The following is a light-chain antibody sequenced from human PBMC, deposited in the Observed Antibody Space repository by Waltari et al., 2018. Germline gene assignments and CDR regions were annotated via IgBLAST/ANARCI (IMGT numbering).Light chain of an antibody. CDR2: GAS. Sequence: DIQLTQSPSFLSASVGDRVTITCRASQDISSHLAWYQKNPGKAPKLLVYGASTLGSGVPSGFSGARSVTELARTSHSLQPQDFATSYCQLLNSYPVTVGQATRLKIK. CDR1: QDISSH. J-gene: IGKJ5*01. CDR3: QLLNSYPVT. V-gene: IGKV1-9*01.